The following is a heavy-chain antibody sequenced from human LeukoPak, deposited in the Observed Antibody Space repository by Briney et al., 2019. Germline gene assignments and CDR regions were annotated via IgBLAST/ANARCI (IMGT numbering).Heavy chain of an antibody. J-gene: IGHJ4*02. CDR3: AKDGKKYGSTWDFDY. CDR2: FSGSGGST. V-gene: IGHV3-23*01. Sequence: PGGSLRLSCAASGFTFSSYAMSSGPEAPGTGLEWGSAFSGSGGSTYHADSVKGWFTISRVNSKNTLYLHMNSLRAEDTAVYYCAKDGKKYGSTWDFDYWGQGTLVTVSS. D-gene: IGHD6-13*01. CDR1: GFTFSSYA.